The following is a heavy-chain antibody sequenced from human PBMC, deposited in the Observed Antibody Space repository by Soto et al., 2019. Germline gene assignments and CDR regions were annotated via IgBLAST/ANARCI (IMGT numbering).Heavy chain of an antibody. CDR3: ARVNHDYGDYSYYYGMDV. J-gene: IGHJ6*02. Sequence: PSETLSLTCTVSGGSISSYYWSWIRQPPGKGLEWIGYIYYSGSTNYNPSLKSRVTISVDTSKNQFSLKLSSVTAADTAVYYCARVNHDYGDYSYYYGMDVWGQGTTVTVSS. D-gene: IGHD4-17*01. CDR2: IYYSGST. CDR1: GGSISSYY. V-gene: IGHV4-59*01.